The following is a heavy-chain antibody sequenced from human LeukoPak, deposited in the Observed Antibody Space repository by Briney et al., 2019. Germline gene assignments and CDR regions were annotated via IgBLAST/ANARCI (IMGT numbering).Heavy chain of an antibody. CDR1: GYTFTSYA. Sequence: GASVKVSCTASGYTFTSYAMHWVRQAPGQRLEWMGWINAGNGNTKYSQKFQGRVTITRDTSASTAYMELSSLRSEDTAVYYCASPSGPIFAEYYYYGMDVWGQGTTVTVSS. CDR3: ASPSGPIFAEYYYYGMDV. D-gene: IGHD3-3*01. CDR2: INAGNGNT. V-gene: IGHV1-3*01. J-gene: IGHJ6*02.